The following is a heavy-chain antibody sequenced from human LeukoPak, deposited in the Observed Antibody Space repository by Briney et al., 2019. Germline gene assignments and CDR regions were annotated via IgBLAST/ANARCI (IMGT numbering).Heavy chain of an antibody. CDR2: THSSGST. V-gene: IGHV4-59*01. CDR1: GDSISSTY. D-gene: IGHD2-21*01. Sequence: SETLSLTCTVSGDSISSTYWSWIRQPPGNALEWIGFTHSSGSTSYNPSLKSRITMSLDTSKNHFSLNLNSVTAADTAVYFCARYLCYGGNCYGWDYWGQGTLVTVSS. J-gene: IGHJ4*02. CDR3: ARYLCYGGNCYGWDY.